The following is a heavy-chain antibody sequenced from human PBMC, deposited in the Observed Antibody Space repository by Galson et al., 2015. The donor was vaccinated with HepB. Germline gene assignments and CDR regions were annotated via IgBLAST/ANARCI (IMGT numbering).Heavy chain of an antibody. V-gene: IGHV1-46*01. CDR3: ARVPRYSSSHTSLLLGYYGMDV. CDR2: INPSGGST. CDR1: GYTFTSYY. D-gene: IGHD6-6*01. Sequence: SVKVSCKASGYTFTSYYMHRVRQAPGQGLEWMGIINPSGGSTSYAQKFQGRVTMTRDTSTSTVYMELSSLRSEDTAVYYCARVPRYSSSHTSLLLGYYGMDVWGQGTTVTVSS. J-gene: IGHJ6*02.